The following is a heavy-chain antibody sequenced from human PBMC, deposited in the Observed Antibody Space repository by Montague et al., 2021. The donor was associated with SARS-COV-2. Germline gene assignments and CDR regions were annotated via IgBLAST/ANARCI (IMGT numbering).Heavy chain of an antibody. CDR2: INESVSA. J-gene: IGHJ3*01. CDR3: ARSAHRGVWGLDA. CDR1: GGSFSDYY. V-gene: IGHV4-34*01. Sequence: SETLSLICAVYGGSFSDYYWTWIRQPPGKGLEWIGEINESVSAEXTPSLKSRVTISIDASKSQFSLSLYSVTAADTALYYCARSAHRGVWGLDAWGQGTLVTVSS. D-gene: IGHD3-16*01.